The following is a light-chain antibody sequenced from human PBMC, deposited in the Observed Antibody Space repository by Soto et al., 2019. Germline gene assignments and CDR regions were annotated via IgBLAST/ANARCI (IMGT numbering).Light chain of an antibody. J-gene: IGKJ5*01. V-gene: IGKV3-15*01. CDR2: DVS. CDR1: QGVTTN. CDR3: QQYNNWPFS. Sequence: IVVTQSPTSLSVSPGQRVTLSCRAGQGVTTNFAWYQQKSGQSPRLFIYDVSTRATGVPARFSGTVYETDFNLTISGLQSEDSAVYFCQQYNNWPFSFGQGTRLEIK.